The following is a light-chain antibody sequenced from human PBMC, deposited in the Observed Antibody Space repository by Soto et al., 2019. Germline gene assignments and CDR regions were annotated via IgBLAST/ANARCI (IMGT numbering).Light chain of an antibody. CDR3: QQYNDSPRT. J-gene: IGKJ1*01. Sequence: EIVMTQSPATLSVSPGERATLSCRASQSVSRNLAWYQQNPGQAPRLLIYGASTRATGFPARFSGSGSGTEFTLTISSLQSEDFAVYYCQQYNDSPRTFGQGTKVEIK. V-gene: IGKV3-15*01. CDR1: QSVSRN. CDR2: GAS.